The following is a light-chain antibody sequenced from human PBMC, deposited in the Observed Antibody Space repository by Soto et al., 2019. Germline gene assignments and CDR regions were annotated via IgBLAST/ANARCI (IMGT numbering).Light chain of an antibody. CDR1: QTITTY. V-gene: IGKV1-39*01. Sequence: DIQMTQSPSSLSASVGDRVTITCRASQTITTYLNWYQQKPGKAPKLLIYGASSLQSGVPSRFTGSGSGTDFILTISSLQPEDSATYHCQQYNSYPWTFGQGTKVEIK. J-gene: IGKJ1*01. CDR3: QQYNSYPWT. CDR2: GAS.